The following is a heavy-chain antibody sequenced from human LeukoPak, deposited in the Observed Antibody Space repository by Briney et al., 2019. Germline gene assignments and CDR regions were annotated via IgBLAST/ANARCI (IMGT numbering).Heavy chain of an antibody. CDR3: AREDVIAAAGIRSYYYYGMDV. D-gene: IGHD6-13*01. CDR1: GGTFSSYA. Sequence: SVKVSCKASGGTFSSYAISWVRQAPGQGLEWMGRIIPILGIANYAQKFQGRVTITADKSTSTAYMELSSLRSEDTAVYYCAREDVIAAAGIRSYYYYGMDVWGQGTTVTVS. CDR2: IIPILGIA. V-gene: IGHV1-69*04. J-gene: IGHJ6*02.